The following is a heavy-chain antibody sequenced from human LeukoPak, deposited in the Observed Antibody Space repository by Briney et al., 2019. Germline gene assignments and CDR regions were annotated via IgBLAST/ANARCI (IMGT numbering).Heavy chain of an antibody. CDR2: IGGIGSI. CDR1: GFTFSSYE. J-gene: IGHJ6*02. CDR3: ARRLPYYGMDV. Sequence: PGRSLRLSCAASGFTFSSYEIHWVRQAPGKGLEWVSKIGGIGSIMYADSVKGRFTISTDSAKSSVYLQMNSLRAEDTAVYYCARRLPYYGMDVWGQGTTVTVSS. V-gene: IGHV3-48*03.